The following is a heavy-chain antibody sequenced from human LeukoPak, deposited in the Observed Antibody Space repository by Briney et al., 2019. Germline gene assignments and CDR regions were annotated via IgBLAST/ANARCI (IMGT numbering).Heavy chain of an antibody. CDR1: GGSISSYY. J-gene: IGHJ1*01. CDR3: ARAYSSSSGLQH. D-gene: IGHD6-6*01. Sequence: PSETLSLTCTVSGGSISSYYWSWIRQPPGKGLEWIGYIYYSGSTNYNPSLKSRVTISVDTSKNQFSLKLSSVTAADTAVYYCARAYSSSSGLQHWARAPWSPSPQ. V-gene: IGHV4-59*01. CDR2: IYYSGST.